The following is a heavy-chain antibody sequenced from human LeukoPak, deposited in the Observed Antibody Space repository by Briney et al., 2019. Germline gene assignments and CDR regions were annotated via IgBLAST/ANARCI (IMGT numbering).Heavy chain of an antibody. CDR2: ISSNGGST. V-gene: IGHV3-64*01. CDR1: GFTFSSYA. CDR3: ARVNFRGSSSVVFDI. J-gene: IGHJ3*02. D-gene: IGHD6-6*01. Sequence: PGGSLRLSCAASGFTFSSYAMHWVRQAPGKGLEYVSAISSNGGSTYYANSVKGRFTISRDNSKNTLYLQMNSLRAEDTAVYYCARVNFRGSSSVVFDIWGKGKRVPV.